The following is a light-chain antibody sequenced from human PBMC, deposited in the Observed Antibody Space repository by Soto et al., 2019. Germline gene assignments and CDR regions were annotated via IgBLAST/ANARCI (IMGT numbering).Light chain of an antibody. Sequence: QSALTQPASVSGPPGQSITISCTGTSSNVGGYNYVSWYQHHPGKAPKLMIYDVSNRPSGVSNRFSGSKSGNTASLTISGLQPEDEADYYCCSYTTSNTRQIVFGTGTKLTVL. CDR3: CSYTTSNTRQIV. V-gene: IGLV2-14*03. J-gene: IGLJ1*01. CDR2: DVS. CDR1: SSNVGGYNY.